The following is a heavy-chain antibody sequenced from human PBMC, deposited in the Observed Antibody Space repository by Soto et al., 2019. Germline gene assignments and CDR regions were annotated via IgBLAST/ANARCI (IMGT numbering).Heavy chain of an antibody. Sequence: QVQLQESGPGLVKPSQTLSLNCSVSGDSINNADYYWSWIRQHAGQGLEWIGYIYYSGTTYYNPSPKSRVTVSMDTSKTQFSLEMSSVTAADMAVYYCARVRGAAFDIRGQGTMVTVSS. J-gene: IGHJ3*02. V-gene: IGHV4-31*03. CDR3: ARVRGAAFDI. CDR2: IYYSGTT. CDR1: GDSINNADYY. D-gene: IGHD3-10*01.